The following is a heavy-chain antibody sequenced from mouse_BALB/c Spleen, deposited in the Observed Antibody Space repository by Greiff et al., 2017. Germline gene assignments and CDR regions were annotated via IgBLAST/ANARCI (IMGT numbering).Heavy chain of an antibody. Sequence: QVQLKQSGPGLVAPSQSLSITCTVSGFSLTSYGVHWVRQPPGKGLEWLGVIWAGGSTNYNSALMSRLSISKDNSKSQVFLKMNSLQTDDTAMYYCARDPRTPMDYWGQGTSVTVSS. CDR2: IWAGGST. CDR3: ARDPRTPMDY. J-gene: IGHJ4*01. V-gene: IGHV2-9*02. CDR1: GFSLTSYG.